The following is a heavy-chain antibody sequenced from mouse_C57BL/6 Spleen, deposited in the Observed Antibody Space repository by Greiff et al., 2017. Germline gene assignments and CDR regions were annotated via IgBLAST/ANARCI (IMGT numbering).Heavy chain of an antibody. CDR3: AGSLFYYGSSYRYFDV. CDR1: GYTFTGYW. V-gene: IGHV1-9*01. Sequence: QVQLQQSGAELMKPGASVKLSCKATGYTFTGYWIEWVKQRPGHGLEWIGEILPGSGSTNYNEKFKGKATFTADTSSNTAYMQLSSLTTEDSAIYYGAGSLFYYGSSYRYFDVWGTGTTVTVSS. D-gene: IGHD1-1*01. CDR2: ILPGSGST. J-gene: IGHJ1*03.